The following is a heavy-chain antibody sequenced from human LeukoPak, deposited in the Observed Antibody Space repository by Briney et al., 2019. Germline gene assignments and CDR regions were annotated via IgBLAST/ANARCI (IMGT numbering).Heavy chain of an antibody. CDR3: AILPRGIGGFDC. J-gene: IGHJ4*02. CDR2: ISGSGGST. CDR1: GFTYSSYA. V-gene: IGHV3-23*01. D-gene: IGHD3-10*01. Sequence: GGSLRLSCAASGFTYSSYAMSWVRQAPGKGLEWVSAISGSGGSTYYADSVKGRFTISRDNSKNTLYLQMNSLRAEDTAVYYCAILPRGIGGFDCWGQGTLVTVSS.